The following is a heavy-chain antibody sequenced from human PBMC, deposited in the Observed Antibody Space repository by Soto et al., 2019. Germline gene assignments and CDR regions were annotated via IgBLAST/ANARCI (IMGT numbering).Heavy chain of an antibody. CDR3: ARDSTRWDFDY. CDR2: INPNSGGT. CDR1: GYTFTDYY. D-gene: IGHD6-13*01. V-gene: IGHV1-2*02. Sequence: QVQLVQSGAEVKKPGASVKVSCKASGYTFTDYYIHWVRQAPGQGLEWMGWINPNSGGTNYAQKFQGGVTMTRDTSIDTAYMELSRLRFDDTAVYYCARDSTRWDFDYWGQGTLVNVSS. J-gene: IGHJ4*02.